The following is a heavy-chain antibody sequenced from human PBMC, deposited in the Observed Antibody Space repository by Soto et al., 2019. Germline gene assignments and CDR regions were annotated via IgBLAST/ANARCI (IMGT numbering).Heavy chain of an antibody. J-gene: IGHJ6*02. CDR2: ISYDGSNK. CDR1: GFTFSSYA. V-gene: IGHV3-30-3*01. Sequence: GGSLRLSCAASGFTFSSYAMHWVRQAPGKGLEWVAVISYDGSNKYYADSVKGRFTISRDNSKNTLYLQMNSLRAEDTAVYYCAREKAAVAGTLYYYGMDVWGQGTTVTVSS. D-gene: IGHD6-19*01. CDR3: AREKAAVAGTLYYYGMDV.